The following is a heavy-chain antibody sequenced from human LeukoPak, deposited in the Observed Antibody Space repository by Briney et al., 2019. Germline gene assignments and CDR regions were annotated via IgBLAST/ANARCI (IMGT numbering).Heavy chain of an antibody. CDR1: GFTFSSYS. Sequence: PGGSLRLSCAASGFTFSSYSMNWVRQAPGKGLEWVSSISSSSSYIYYADSVKGRFTISRDNAKNSLYLQMNSLRAEDTAVYYCAKAVLLSAMVPHFDYWGQGTLVTVSS. CDR2: ISSSSSYI. D-gene: IGHD2/OR15-2a*01. J-gene: IGHJ4*02. V-gene: IGHV3-21*01. CDR3: AKAVLLSAMVPHFDY.